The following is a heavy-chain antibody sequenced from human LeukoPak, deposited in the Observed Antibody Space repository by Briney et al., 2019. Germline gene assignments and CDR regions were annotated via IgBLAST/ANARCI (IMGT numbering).Heavy chain of an antibody. D-gene: IGHD2-2*01. V-gene: IGHV3-30*02. J-gene: IGHJ3*02. CDR1: AFTFSNYG. Sequence: GGSLRLSCAASAFTFSNYGMHWVRQAPGKGLEWVSFIRYDGSYKYYADSVKGRFTISRDNSKNTLYLQMNSLRAEDTALYYRAKITGEPAAVSDAFDIWGQGTMVTVSS. CDR3: AKITGEPAAVSDAFDI. CDR2: IRYDGSYK.